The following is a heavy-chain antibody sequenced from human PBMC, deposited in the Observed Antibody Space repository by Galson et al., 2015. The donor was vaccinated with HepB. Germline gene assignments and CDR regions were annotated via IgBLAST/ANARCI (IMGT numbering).Heavy chain of an antibody. CDR1: GYTFTSYD. D-gene: IGHD3-10*01. V-gene: IGHV1-8*01. Sequence: SVKVSCKASGYTFTSYDINWVRQASGQGLEWMGWMNPNNGNTGYAQKFQGRVTMTRNTSISTAYMELSSLRSEDTAVYYCARGAVLLWIGEVVRNEHFDFWGQGILVTVSS. CDR2: MNPNNGNT. J-gene: IGHJ4*02. CDR3: ARGAVLLWIGEVVRNEHFDF.